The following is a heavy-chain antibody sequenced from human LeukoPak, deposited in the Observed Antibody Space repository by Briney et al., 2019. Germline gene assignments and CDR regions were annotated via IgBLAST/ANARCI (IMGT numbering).Heavy chain of an antibody. CDR3: ARDEFGYCSGGTCFTFDY. CDR2: ITYDGSKE. CDR1: GFTFSTYW. J-gene: IGHJ4*02. V-gene: IGHV3-30-3*01. D-gene: IGHD2-15*01. Sequence: PGGSLRLSCAASGFTFSTYWMSWVRQPPGKGLEWVALITYDGSKEYYADSVKGRFTISRDNSKNTLYLQMNSLRAEDTAVYYCARDEFGYCSGGTCFTFDYWGQGTLVTVSS.